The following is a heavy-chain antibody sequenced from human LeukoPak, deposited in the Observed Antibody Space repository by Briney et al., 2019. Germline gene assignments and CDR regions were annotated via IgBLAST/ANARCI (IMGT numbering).Heavy chain of an antibody. CDR2: INPNSGGT. Sequence: SVKVSCKASGYTFTGYYMHWVRQAPGQGLEGMVWINPNSGGTNYAQKFQGRVTMTRDTYISTAYMELSRLRSDDTAVYYCARDARARVVVPAALGYWGQGTLVTVSS. D-gene: IGHD2-2*01. V-gene: IGHV1-2*02. J-gene: IGHJ4*02. CDR1: GYTFTGYY. CDR3: ARDARARVVVPAALGY.